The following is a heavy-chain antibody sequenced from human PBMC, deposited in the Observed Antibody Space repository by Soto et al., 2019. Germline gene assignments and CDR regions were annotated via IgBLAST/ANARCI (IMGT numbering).Heavy chain of an antibody. CDR2: TAYGGNT. CDR1: SDSISSYY. J-gene: IGHJ4*02. V-gene: IGHV4-59*08. D-gene: IGHD6-19*01. Sequence: QVQLQESGPGLVRPSETLSLTCTVSSDSISSYYWIWIRQSPGKGLEWIGYTAYGGNTNYNPSLKRRVTISGDTSKNQFSRRLSSVTAADTAVYYCARAVGDPLYYLDYWGQGTLVTVSS. CDR3: ARAVGDPLYYLDY.